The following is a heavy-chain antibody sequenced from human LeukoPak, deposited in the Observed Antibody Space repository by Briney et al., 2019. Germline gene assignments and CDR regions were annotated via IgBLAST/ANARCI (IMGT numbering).Heavy chain of an antibody. J-gene: IGHJ4*02. V-gene: IGHV3-9*01. D-gene: IGHD3-22*01. Sequence: GGSLRLSCAASGFTFDDYAMHWVRQAPGKGLEWVSGISWNSGSIGYADSVKGRFTISRDNAKNSLYLQMNSLRAEDTALYYCAKDPYDSSGYYFDYRGQGTLVTVSS. CDR3: AKDPYDSSGYYFDY. CDR1: GFTFDDYA. CDR2: ISWNSGSI.